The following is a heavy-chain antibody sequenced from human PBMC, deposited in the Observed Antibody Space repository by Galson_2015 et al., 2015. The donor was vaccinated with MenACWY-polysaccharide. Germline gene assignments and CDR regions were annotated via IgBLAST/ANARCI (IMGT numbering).Heavy chain of an antibody. J-gene: IGHJ5*02. V-gene: IGHV4-59*08. D-gene: IGHD5-18*01. CDR2: IYYSGST. CDR1: GGSISSYY. Sequence: LSLTCTVSGGSISSYYWSWIRQPPGKGLEWIGYIYYSGSTNYNPSLKSRVTISVDTSKNQFSLKLSSVTAADTAVYYCARLADDVDTAMYWFDPWGQGTLVTVSS. CDR3: ARLADDVDTAMYWFDP.